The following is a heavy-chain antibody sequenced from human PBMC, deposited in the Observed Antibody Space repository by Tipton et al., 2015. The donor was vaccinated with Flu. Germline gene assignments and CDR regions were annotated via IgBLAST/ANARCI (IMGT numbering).Heavy chain of an antibody. CDR1: GGSISSYY. Sequence: TLSLTCTVSGGSISSYYWSWIRQPPGKGLEWIGYIYYSGSTNYNPSLKSRVTISVDTSKNQFSLKLSSVTAADTAVYYCARHYLRYFDWPSYGMDVWGQGTTVTVSS. CDR3: ARHYLRYFDWPSYGMDV. J-gene: IGHJ6*02. V-gene: IGHV4-59*08. CDR2: IYYSGST. D-gene: IGHD3-9*01.